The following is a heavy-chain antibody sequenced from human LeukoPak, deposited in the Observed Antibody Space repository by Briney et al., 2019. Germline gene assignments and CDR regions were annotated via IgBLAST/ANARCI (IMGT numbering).Heavy chain of an antibody. CDR2: IKRKKDGGTP. CDR1: GFPFNNVW. CDR3: TTDTHCSTIGCRGPNYYYGLDV. V-gene: IGHV3-15*01. J-gene: IGHJ6*02. D-gene: IGHD2-2*01. Sequence: GGSLRLSCAASGFPFNNVWKRWVRQAPGKGLEGVGGIKRKKDGGTPDYAAPVKGRFTISRDDSKNTVYLEMNSLKTEDTAVYYCTTDTHCSTIGCRGPNYYYGLDVWGQGTTVTVSS.